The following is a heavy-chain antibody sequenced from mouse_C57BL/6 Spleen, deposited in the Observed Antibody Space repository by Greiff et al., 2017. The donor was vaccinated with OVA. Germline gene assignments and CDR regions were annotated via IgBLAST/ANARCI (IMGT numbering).Heavy chain of an antibody. CDR3: ARSPYYDYDGWFAY. CDR1: GYTFTDYN. V-gene: IGHV1-22*01. J-gene: IGHJ3*01. CDR2: INPNNGGT. Sequence: VQLKESGPELVKPGASVKMSCKASGYTFTDYNMHWVKQSHGKSLEWIGYINPNNGGTSYNQKFKGKATLTVNKSSSTAYMELRSLTSEDSAVYYCARSPYYDYDGWFAYWGQGTLVTVSA. D-gene: IGHD2-4*01.